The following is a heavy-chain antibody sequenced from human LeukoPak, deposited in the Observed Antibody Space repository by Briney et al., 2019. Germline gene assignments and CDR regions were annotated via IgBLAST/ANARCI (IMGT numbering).Heavy chain of an antibody. D-gene: IGHD3-10*01. CDR2: IIPIFGTA. CDR1: GGTFSSYA. Sequence: GSSVKVSCKASGGTFSSYAISWVRQAPGQGLEWMGGIIPIFGTANYAQKFQCRVTITADESTSTAYMELSSLRSEDTAVHYCARGSSYGSGDWGQGTLVTVSS. V-gene: IGHV1-69*01. J-gene: IGHJ4*02. CDR3: ARGSSYGSGD.